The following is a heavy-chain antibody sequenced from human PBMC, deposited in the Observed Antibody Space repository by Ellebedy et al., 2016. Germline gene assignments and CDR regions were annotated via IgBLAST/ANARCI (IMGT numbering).Heavy chain of an antibody. Sequence: HTGGSLRLSCAASGFTFSSHWMHWIRQAPGKALVWVSRISNDGSSTTYADSVKGRFTISRDNAKNTLYLQMNSLRAEDTAVYYCARDRQYDKFDYHPLFDYWGQGALVTVSS. D-gene: IGHD3-22*01. J-gene: IGHJ4*02. CDR1: GFTFSSHW. V-gene: IGHV3-74*03. CDR2: ISNDGSST. CDR3: ARDRQYDKFDYHPLFDY.